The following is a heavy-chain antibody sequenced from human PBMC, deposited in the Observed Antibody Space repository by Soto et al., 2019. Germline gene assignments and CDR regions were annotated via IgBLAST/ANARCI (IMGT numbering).Heavy chain of an antibody. V-gene: IGHV4-34*01. J-gene: IGHJ3*02. CDR1: GGSFSGYY. Sequence: SETLSLTCAVYGGSFSGYYWSWIRQPPGKGLEWIGEINHSGSTNDNPSLKSRVTISVDTSKNQFSLKRSSVTAADAAVYYCARCLRTVTDAFDIWGQGTMVTVSS. D-gene: IGHD4-17*01. CDR2: INHSGST. CDR3: ARCLRTVTDAFDI.